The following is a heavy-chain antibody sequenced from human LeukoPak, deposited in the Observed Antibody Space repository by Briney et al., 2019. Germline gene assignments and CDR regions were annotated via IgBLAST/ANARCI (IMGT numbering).Heavy chain of an antibody. CDR2: INHSGST. Sequence: SETLSLTCAVYGGSFSGYYWSWIRQPPGKGLEWIGEINHSGSTNYNPSLKSRVTISVDTSKNQFSLKLSSVTAADTAVYYCATTSTVTTEGLFDYWGQGTLATVSS. CDR1: GGSFSGYY. V-gene: IGHV4-34*01. J-gene: IGHJ4*02. CDR3: ATTSTVTTEGLFDY. D-gene: IGHD4-11*01.